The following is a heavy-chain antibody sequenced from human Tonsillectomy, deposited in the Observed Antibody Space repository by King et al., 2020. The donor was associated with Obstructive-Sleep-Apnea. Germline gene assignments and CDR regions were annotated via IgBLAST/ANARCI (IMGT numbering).Heavy chain of an antibody. D-gene: IGHD5-12*01. Sequence: VQLQESGGGLVQPGGSLRLSCPASGFTFSRHGMTWVRQAPGKGLEWVSTISESGRNTYYADSVRGRVTISRDNSKKTLYLQMNSLRAEDTAVYYCAKIAQDSGYSDYWGQGALVAVSA. CDR3: AKIAQDSGYSDY. V-gene: IGHV3-23*01. CDR1: GFTFSRHG. J-gene: IGHJ4*02. CDR2: ISESGRNT.